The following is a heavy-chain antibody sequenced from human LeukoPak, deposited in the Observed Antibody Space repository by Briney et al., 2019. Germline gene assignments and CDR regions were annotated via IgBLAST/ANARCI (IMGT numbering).Heavy chain of an antibody. CDR3: ARTRELLWFGELLYPFDY. Sequence: ASVKVSCKASGYTFTSYGISWVRQAPGQGLEWMGWISAYNGNTNYAQKLQGRVTMTTDTSTSTAYMELRSLRSDDTAVYYCARTRELLWFGELLYPFDYWGQGTLATVSS. CDR2: ISAYNGNT. V-gene: IGHV1-18*01. D-gene: IGHD3-10*01. CDR1: GYTFTSYG. J-gene: IGHJ4*02.